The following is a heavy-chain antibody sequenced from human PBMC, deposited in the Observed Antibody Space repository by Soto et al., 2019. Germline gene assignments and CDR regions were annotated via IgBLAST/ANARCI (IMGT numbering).Heavy chain of an antibody. J-gene: IGHJ4*02. V-gene: IGHV3-48*02. CDR3: ARDAYWSSDN. CDR1: GFTFSDYK. Sequence: VGSLRLPCAASGFTFSDYKIHWVRQAPGKGLEWVSNIRKPGTTMFYADSVKGRFTVSRDNAKNSLYLQMSSLRDEDTAVYYCARDAYWSSDNWGQGTLVTV. D-gene: IGHD2-8*02. CDR2: IRKPGTTM.